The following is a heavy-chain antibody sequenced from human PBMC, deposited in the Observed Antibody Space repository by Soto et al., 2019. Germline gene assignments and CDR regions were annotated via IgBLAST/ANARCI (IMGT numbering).Heavy chain of an antibody. D-gene: IGHD3-16*01. V-gene: IGHV3-48*01. CDR1: GFNFNIYT. J-gene: IGHJ4*02. CDR2: ISHSSSDI. Sequence: PGGSLRLSCAASGFNFNIYTMNWVRQAPGQPLEWISYISHSSSDIYYADSVGGRFTVSRDNAKNSLFLHMTSLRVEDTAVYYCARKRGGASLNDWWGPGTLVTVSS. CDR3: ARKRGGASLNDW.